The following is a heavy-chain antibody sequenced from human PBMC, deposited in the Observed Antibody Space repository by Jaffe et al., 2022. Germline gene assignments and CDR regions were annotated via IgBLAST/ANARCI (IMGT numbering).Heavy chain of an antibody. CDR1: GYSISSGYY. Sequence: QVQLQESGPGLVKPSETLSLTCAVSGYSISSGYYWGWIRQPPGKGLEWIGSIYHSGSTYYNPSLKSRVTISVDTSKNQFSLKLSSVTAADTAVYYCARVERGHYYGSGSPSFDYWGQGTLVTVSS. V-gene: IGHV4-38-2*01. CDR3: ARVERGHYYGSGSPSFDY. D-gene: IGHD3-10*01. CDR2: IYHSGST. J-gene: IGHJ4*02.